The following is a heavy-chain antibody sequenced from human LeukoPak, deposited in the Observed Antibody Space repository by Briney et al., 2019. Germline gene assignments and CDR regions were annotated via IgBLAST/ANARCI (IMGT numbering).Heavy chain of an antibody. J-gene: IGHJ5*02. CDR3: ARDRGRYYDSGVFYWGYSFDP. CDR1: GFTFSTYA. D-gene: IGHD3-22*01. CDR2: ISGSGDST. V-gene: IGHV3-23*01. Sequence: PGGSLRLSCAASGFTFSTYAVNWVRQAPGKGLEWVSTISGSGDSTYYADSVKGRFTISRDNSKDTLYLQMSSVRVDDTAVYYCARDRGRYYDSGVFYWGYSFDPGGRGFLVT.